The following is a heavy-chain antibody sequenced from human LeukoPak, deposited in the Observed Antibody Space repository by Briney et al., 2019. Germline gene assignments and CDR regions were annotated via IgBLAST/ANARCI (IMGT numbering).Heavy chain of an antibody. D-gene: IGHD3-22*01. CDR1: GFTFSSYG. CDR3: ARDPYYYDSSGYHDY. V-gene: IGHV3-30*02. CDR2: IRYDGSNK. J-gene: IGHJ4*02. Sequence: AGGSLRLSCAASGFTFSSYGMHWVRQAPGKGLEWVAFIRYDGSNKYYADSVKGRFTISRDNSKNTLYLQMNSLRAEDTAVYYCARDPYYYDSSGYHDYWGQGTLVTVSS.